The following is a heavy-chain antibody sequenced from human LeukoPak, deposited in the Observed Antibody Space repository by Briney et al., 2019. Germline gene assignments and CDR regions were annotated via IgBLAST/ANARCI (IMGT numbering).Heavy chain of an antibody. CDR3: AKDNRPYYDSSGYWVFQH. CDR2: ISGSGGSK. V-gene: IGHV3-23*01. D-gene: IGHD3-22*01. J-gene: IGHJ1*01. Sequence: GGSLRLSCASSGFTFSSYAMSWVRQAPAKGLEWVSAISGSGGSKYYADSVNGRFTMSRDNSKNTLHLQMNSLRDEDTAVYYCAKDNRPYYDSSGYWVFQHWGQGTLVTVSS. CDR1: GFTFSSYA.